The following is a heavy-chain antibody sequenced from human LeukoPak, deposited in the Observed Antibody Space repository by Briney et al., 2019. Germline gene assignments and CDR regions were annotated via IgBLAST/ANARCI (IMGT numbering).Heavy chain of an antibody. CDR3: ARDYRDRYCSGGSCSIP. CDR1: GYTFTSYG. J-gene: IGHJ5*02. CDR2: ISAYNGNT. D-gene: IGHD2-15*01. Sequence: ASVKVSCKASGYTFTSYGISWVRQAPGQGLEWMGWISAYNGNTNYAQKLQGRVTMTTDTSTSTAYMELRSLRSEDTAVYYCARDYRDRYCSGGSCSIPWGQGTLVTVSS. V-gene: IGHV1-18*01.